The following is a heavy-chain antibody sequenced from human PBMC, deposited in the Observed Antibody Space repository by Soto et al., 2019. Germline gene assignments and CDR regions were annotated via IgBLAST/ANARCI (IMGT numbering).Heavy chain of an antibody. CDR1: GGTFSSYA. CDR3: ARPDANWGGPDAFDI. J-gene: IGHJ3*02. D-gene: IGHD7-27*01. Sequence: VKVSCKASGGTFSSYAISWVRQAPGQGLEWMGGIIPIFGTANYAQKFQGRVTITADESTSTAYMELSSLRSEDTAVYYCARPDANWGGPDAFDIWGQGTMVTVSS. V-gene: IGHV1-69*13. CDR2: IIPIFGTA.